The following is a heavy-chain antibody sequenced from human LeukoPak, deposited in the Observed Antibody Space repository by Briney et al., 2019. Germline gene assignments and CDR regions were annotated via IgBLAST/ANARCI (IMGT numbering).Heavy chain of an antibody. CDR1: GGSIDTTIYF. V-gene: IGHV4-39*07. CDR2: IYYNGDT. J-gene: IGHJ4*02. CDR3: ARTPGYPGYGGAYYFDY. D-gene: IGHD2-15*01. Sequence: PSETLSLTCSVSGGSIDTTIYFWGWIRQPPGKGLEWIGNIYYNGDTYYNPSLKSRVTISVDTSKNQFSLKLSSVTAADTAVYYCARTPGYPGYGGAYYFDYWGQGTLVTVSS.